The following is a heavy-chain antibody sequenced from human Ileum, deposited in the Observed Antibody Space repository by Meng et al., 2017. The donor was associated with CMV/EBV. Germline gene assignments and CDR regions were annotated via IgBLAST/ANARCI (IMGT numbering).Heavy chain of an antibody. V-gene: IGHV3-23*03. D-gene: IGHD6-13*01. CDR2: IYNGGDSK. Sequence: GESLKISCGASGFSFSAYPMAWVRQAPGKGLEWVSMIYNGGDSKYYGDSVKGRFTISRDNSRYALYLQMDNLRAEDTAIYYCAKVLSWYYFDYWGQGALVTGSS. CDR3: AKVLSWYYFDY. CDR1: GFSFSAYP. J-gene: IGHJ4*02.